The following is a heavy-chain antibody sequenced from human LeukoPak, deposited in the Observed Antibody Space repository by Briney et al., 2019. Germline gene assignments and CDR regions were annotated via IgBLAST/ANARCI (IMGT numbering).Heavy chain of an antibody. J-gene: IGHJ4*02. CDR3: ARDLSYGDYSAFDY. Sequence: ASVKVSCKASGGTFSSYAISWVRQAPGQGLEWMGGIIPIFGTASYAQKFQGRVTITADESTSAAYMELSSLRSEDTAVYYCARDLSYGDYSAFDYWGQGTLVTVSS. CDR1: GGTFSSYA. D-gene: IGHD4-17*01. CDR2: IIPIFGTA. V-gene: IGHV1-69*13.